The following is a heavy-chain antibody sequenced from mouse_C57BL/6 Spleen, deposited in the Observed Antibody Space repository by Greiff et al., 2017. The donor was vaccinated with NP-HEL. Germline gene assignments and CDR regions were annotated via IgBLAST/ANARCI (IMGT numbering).Heavy chain of an antibody. D-gene: IGHD1-1*01. V-gene: IGHV1-53*01. CDR2: INPSNGGT. CDR1: GYTFTSYW. CDR3: AREPFTTVAYYAMDY. Sequence: VQLQQSGTELVKPGASVKLSCKASGYTFTSYWMHWVKQRPGQGLEWIGNINPSNGGTNYNEKFKSKATLTVDKSSSTAYMQLSSLTSEDSAVYYCAREPFTTVAYYAMDYWGQGTSVTVSS. J-gene: IGHJ4*01.